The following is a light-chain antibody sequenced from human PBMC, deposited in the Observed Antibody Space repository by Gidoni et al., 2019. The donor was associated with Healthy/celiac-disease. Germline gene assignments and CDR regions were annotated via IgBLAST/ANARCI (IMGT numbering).Light chain of an antibody. Sequence: DIVMTQSPLSLPVTPGEPASSSSRSSQSLLHSNGYNYLDWYLQKPGQSPQLLIELGSFRAAGVPDRFSGSGSGTDFTLKISRVEAEDVGVYYCMQALQTPLTFGGGTKVEIK. CDR1: QSLLHSNGYNY. CDR3: MQALQTPLT. V-gene: IGKV2-28*01. J-gene: IGKJ4*01. CDR2: LGS.